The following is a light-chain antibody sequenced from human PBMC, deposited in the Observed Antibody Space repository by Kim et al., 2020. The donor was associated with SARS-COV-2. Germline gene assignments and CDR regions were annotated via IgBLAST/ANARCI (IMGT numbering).Light chain of an antibody. Sequence: SLSPGESAPLSCRTSQTVYSYLAWYQQKPGQAPRLVIYDASNRATGIPARFSGSGSGTHFTLTINGLEPEDYAIYYCQYRSGWPRTFGQGTKLEIK. CDR3: QYRSGWPRT. CDR1: QTVYSY. CDR2: DAS. V-gene: IGKV3-11*01. J-gene: IGKJ2*01.